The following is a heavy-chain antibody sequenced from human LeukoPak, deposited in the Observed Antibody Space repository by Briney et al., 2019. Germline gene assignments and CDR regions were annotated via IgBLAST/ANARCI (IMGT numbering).Heavy chain of an antibody. J-gene: IGHJ4*02. V-gene: IGHV4-59*08. CDR1: GGSISNYY. CDR2: IYYSGAT. D-gene: IGHD3-10*01. CDR3: ARFGITVVRGGKYYFDY. Sequence: PSETLSLTCTVSGGSISNYYLSWIRQPPGKGLEWIGHIYYSGATKYNPSLKSRITISVDTSKNQFSLMLSSVTAADTAVYYCARFGITVVRGGKYYFDYWGQGTLVTVSS.